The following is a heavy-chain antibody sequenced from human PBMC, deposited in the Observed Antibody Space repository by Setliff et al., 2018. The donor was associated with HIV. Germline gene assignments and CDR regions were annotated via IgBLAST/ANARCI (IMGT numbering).Heavy chain of an antibody. CDR2: VNHNGTI. J-gene: IGHJ5*02. V-gene: IGHV4-34*01. Sequence: PSETLSLTCTLNGVPLSDYYWNWIRQSPGKGLEWIVEVNHNGTINYSPSLKSRVTVSVDTSKNQFSLKLSSVTAADTAVYYCARSIAGAGIGEYWFDPWGQGTLVTVSS. CDR3: ARSIAGAGIGEYWFDP. CDR1: GVPLSDYY. D-gene: IGHD6-19*01.